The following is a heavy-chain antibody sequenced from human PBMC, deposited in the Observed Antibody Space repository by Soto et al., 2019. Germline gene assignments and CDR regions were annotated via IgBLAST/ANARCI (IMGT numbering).Heavy chain of an antibody. V-gene: IGHV3-23*01. D-gene: IGHD3-3*01. Sequence: GSLRLSCAASGFTFSSYAMSWVRQAPGKGLEWVSAISGSGGSTYYADSVKGRFTISRDNSKNTLYLQMNSLRAEDTAVYYCAKDSRRDFWSFWVNWGQGTLVTVYS. CDR2: ISGSGGST. J-gene: IGHJ4*02. CDR1: GFTFSSYA. CDR3: AKDSRRDFWSFWVN.